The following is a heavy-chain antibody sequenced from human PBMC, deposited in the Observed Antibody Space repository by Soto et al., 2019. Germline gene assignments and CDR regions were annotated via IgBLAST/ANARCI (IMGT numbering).Heavy chain of an antibody. Sequence: QVKLQESGPGLVKPSQTLSLSCTVSGGSIRSGGYYWSWIRQHPGKGLEWIGYIYYSGGTDYNPSRKSRVTMSLDTSKNQFSLRLTAVTAADTAVYFCATMHDYGDYAPFDNWGQGTLVTVAT. CDR1: GGSIRSGGYY. J-gene: IGHJ4*02. CDR2: IYYSGGT. V-gene: IGHV4-31*03. D-gene: IGHD4-17*01. CDR3: ATMHDYGDYAPFDN.